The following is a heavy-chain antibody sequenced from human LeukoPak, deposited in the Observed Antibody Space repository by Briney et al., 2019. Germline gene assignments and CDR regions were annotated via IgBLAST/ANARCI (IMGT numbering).Heavy chain of an antibody. V-gene: IGHV3-7*01. CDR3: ARDGRRSSWSPYYMDV. CDR1: GFTFSSYW. J-gene: IGHJ6*03. Sequence: GGSLRLSCAASGFTFSSYWMSWVRQAPGKGLEWVANIKQDGSEKYYVDSVKGRFTISRDNAKNSLYLQMNSLRAEDTAVYYCARDGRRSSWSPYYMDVWGKGTTVTVSS. D-gene: IGHD6-13*01. CDR2: IKQDGSEK.